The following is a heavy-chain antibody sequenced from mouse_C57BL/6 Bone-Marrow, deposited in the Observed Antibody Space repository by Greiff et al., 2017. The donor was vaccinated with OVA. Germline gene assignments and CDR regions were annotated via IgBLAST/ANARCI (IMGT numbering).Heavy chain of an antibody. CDR1: GFSLTSYG. V-gene: IGHV2-2*01. Sequence: VKLMESGPGLVQPSQSLSITCTVSGFSLTSYGVHWVRQSPGKGLEWLGVIWSGGSTDYNAAFISRLSISKDNSKSQVFFKMNSLQADDTAIYYCARLLLGRYFDVWGTGTTVTVSS. CDR3: ARLLLGRYFDV. D-gene: IGHD1-1*01. J-gene: IGHJ1*03. CDR2: IWSGGST.